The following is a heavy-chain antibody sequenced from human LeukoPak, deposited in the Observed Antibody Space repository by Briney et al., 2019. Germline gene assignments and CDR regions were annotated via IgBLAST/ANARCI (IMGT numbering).Heavy chain of an antibody. V-gene: IGHV3-21*01. D-gene: IGHD6-19*01. CDR1: GFTFSSYT. CDR2: ISSSSSYI. CDR3: ARGAGAYNYYAMDV. J-gene: IGHJ6*02. Sequence: GGSLRLSCTASGFTFSSYTITWVRQAPGKGLEWVSSISSSSSYIYYADSVKGRFTISRDNAKNSLYLQMNSLRAEDTALYYCARGAGAYNYYAMDVWGQGTTVTVSS.